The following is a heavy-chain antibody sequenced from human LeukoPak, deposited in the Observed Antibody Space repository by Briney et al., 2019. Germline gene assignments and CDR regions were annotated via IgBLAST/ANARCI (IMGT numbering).Heavy chain of an antibody. V-gene: IGHV4-59*01. Sequence: SSETLSLTCTVSGGSISSYYWSWIRQPPGNGLEWIGYIYYTGSTNYNPSLKSRVTISVDTSKNHFSLKLSSVTAADTAVYYCARGDGDYGWFDPWGQGTLVTVSS. CDR3: ARGDGDYGWFDP. CDR1: GGSISSYY. J-gene: IGHJ5*02. D-gene: IGHD4-17*01. CDR2: IYYTGST.